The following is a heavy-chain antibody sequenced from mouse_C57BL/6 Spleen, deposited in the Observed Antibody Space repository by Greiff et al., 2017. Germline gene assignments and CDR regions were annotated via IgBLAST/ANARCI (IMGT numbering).Heavy chain of an antibody. Sequence: EVMLVESGGGLVQPGGSLSLSCAASGFTFTDYYMSWVRQPPGKALEWLGFIRNKANGYTTEYSASVKGRFTISRDNSQSILYLQMNALRAEDSATYYCARSQTGTFDYWGQGTTLTVSS. V-gene: IGHV7-3*01. CDR2: IRNKANGYTT. CDR3: ARSQTGTFDY. J-gene: IGHJ2*01. CDR1: GFTFTDYY. D-gene: IGHD4-1*01.